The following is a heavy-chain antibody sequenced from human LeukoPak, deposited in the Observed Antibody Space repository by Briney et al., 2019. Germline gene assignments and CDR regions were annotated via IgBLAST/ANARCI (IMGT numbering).Heavy chain of an antibody. Sequence: GRSLRLSCAASGFTFSSYAMHWVRQAPGKGPEWVAVISYDGSNKYYADSVKGRFTISRDNSKNTLYLQMNSLRAEDTAVYYCARDGQPAAIGDYYYMDVWGKGTTVTVSS. V-gene: IGHV3-30*01. J-gene: IGHJ6*03. CDR3: ARDGQPAAIGDYYYMDV. CDR1: GFTFSSYA. D-gene: IGHD2-2*01. CDR2: ISYDGSNK.